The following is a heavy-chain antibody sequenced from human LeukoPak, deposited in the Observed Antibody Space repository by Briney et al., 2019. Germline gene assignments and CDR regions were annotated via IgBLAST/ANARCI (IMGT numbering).Heavy chain of an antibody. D-gene: IGHD1-26*01. J-gene: IGHJ3*02. CDR1: GFTLDDYA. Sequence: GGSLRLSCAASGFTLDDYAMHWVRPAPGKGLEWVSGISWNSGSIGYADSVKGRFTISRDNAKNSLYLQMNSLRAEDMALYYCAKDMSGSSLMNAFDIWGQGTMVTVSS. CDR3: AKDMSGSSLMNAFDI. V-gene: IGHV3-9*03. CDR2: ISWNSGSI.